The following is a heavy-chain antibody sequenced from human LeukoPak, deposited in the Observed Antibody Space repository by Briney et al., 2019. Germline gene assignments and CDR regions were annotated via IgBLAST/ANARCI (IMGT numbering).Heavy chain of an antibody. CDR1: GFTFSSYG. D-gene: IGHD3-10*01. Sequence: QPGGSLRLSCAASGFTFSSYGMHWVRQAPGKGLEWEAFIRYDGSNKYYADSVKVRFTISRDNSKNTLYLQMNSLRAEDTAVYYCAKGEDYYGSGSYLGYYFDYWGHGTLVTVSS. J-gene: IGHJ4*01. V-gene: IGHV3-30*02. CDR3: AKGEDYYGSGSYLGYYFDY. CDR2: IRYDGSNK.